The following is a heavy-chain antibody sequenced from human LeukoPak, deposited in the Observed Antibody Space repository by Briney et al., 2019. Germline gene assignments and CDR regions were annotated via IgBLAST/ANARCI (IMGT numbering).Heavy chain of an antibody. CDR2: IYHSGST. CDR3: ARGGDYGMDV. CDR1: GGSISSGGYS. J-gene: IGHJ6*02. Sequence: PSQTLSLTCAVSGGSISSGGYSWSWIRRPPGKGLEWIGYIYHSGSTYYNPSLKSRVTISVDRSKNQFSLKLSSVTAADTAVYYCARGGDYGMDVWGQGTTVTVSS. V-gene: IGHV4-30-2*01.